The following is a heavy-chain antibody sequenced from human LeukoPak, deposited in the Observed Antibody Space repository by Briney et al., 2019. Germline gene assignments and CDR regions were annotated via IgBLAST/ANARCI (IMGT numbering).Heavy chain of an antibody. Sequence: ASVKVSCKASGYTFTGYYMHWVRQAPGQGLEWMGWINTNTGNPTYAQGFTGRFVFSLDTSVSTAYLQISSLKAEDTAVYYCARVSATALDYWGQGTLVTVSS. CDR1: GYTFTGYY. CDR2: INTNTGNP. V-gene: IGHV7-4-1*02. J-gene: IGHJ4*02. D-gene: IGHD4-11*01. CDR3: ARVSATALDY.